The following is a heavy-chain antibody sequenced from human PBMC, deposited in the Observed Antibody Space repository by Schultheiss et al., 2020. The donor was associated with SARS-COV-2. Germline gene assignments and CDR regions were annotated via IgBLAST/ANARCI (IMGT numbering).Heavy chain of an antibody. V-gene: IGHV4-59*12. CDR2: IYYSGST. Sequence: SETLSLTCTVSGGSISSYYWSWIRQPPGKGLEWIGYIYYSGSTNYNPSLKSRVTISVDTSKNQFSLKLSSVTAADTAVYYCARDGEGYYGSEYYFDYWGQGTLVTVSS. CDR1: GGSISSYY. D-gene: IGHD3-10*01. J-gene: IGHJ4*02. CDR3: ARDGEGYYGSEYYFDY.